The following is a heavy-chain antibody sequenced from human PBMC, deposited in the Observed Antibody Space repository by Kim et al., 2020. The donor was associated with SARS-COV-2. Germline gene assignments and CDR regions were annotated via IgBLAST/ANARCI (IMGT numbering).Heavy chain of an antibody. D-gene: IGHD3-16*01. V-gene: IGHV1-46*01. CDR3: ARGDSLRDYFDY. Sequence: SYAQKFQGRVPMTRDTSTSTVYMELSSLRSEDTAVYYCARGDSLRDYFDYWGQGTLVTVSS. J-gene: IGHJ4*02.